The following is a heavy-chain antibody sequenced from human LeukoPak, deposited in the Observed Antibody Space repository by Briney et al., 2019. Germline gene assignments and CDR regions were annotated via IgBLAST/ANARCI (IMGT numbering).Heavy chain of an antibody. Sequence: GGSLRLSCAASGFTFSSYAMSWVRQAPGKGLEWVSSISTSSSSKYYADSVKGRFTISRDNAKNSLDLQMNSLRAEDTAVYYCARWDDLFLIDFWGQGTLVTVSS. CDR3: ARWDDLFLIDF. D-gene: IGHD3-9*01. CDR1: GFTFSSYA. J-gene: IGHJ4*02. CDR2: ISTSSSSK. V-gene: IGHV3-21*01.